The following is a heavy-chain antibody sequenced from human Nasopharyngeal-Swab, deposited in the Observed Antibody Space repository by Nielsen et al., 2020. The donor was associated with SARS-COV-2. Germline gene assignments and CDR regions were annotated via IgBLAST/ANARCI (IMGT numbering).Heavy chain of an antibody. CDR3: ARESIAAAGRDFDY. J-gene: IGHJ4*02. CDR2: INPNSGGT. V-gene: IGHV1-2*06. CDR1: GYTFTGYY. Sequence: ASVKVSCKASGYTFTGYYMHWVRQAPGQGLEWMGRINPNSGGTNYAQKFQGRVTMTRDTSISTAYMELRRLRSDDTAVDYCARESIAAAGRDFDYWGQGTLVTVSS. D-gene: IGHD6-13*01.